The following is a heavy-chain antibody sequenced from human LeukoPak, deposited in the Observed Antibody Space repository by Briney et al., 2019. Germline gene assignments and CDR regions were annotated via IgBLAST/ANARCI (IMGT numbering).Heavy chain of an antibody. J-gene: IGHJ4*02. CDR2: ISGSDTGT. V-gene: IGHV3-23*01. CDR3: AKGASGRCSGTICYALDY. Sequence: PGGSLRLSCAASGFTFGSYAMSWVRQAPGKGLEWVSVISGSDTGTYYADSVKGRFTISRDNSKNTLYLQMNSLRAEDTAIYYCAKGASGRCSGTICYALDYWGQGTLVTVSS. D-gene: IGHD2-2*01. CDR1: GFTFGSYA.